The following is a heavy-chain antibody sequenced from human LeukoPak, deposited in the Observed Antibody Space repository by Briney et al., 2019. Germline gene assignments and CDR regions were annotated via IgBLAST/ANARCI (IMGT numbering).Heavy chain of an antibody. J-gene: IGHJ4*02. D-gene: IGHD3-22*01. CDR1: GFTFSSYA. CDR3: ARVLHKRNYDSSTYYGY. Sequence: GGSLRLSCAASGFTFSSYAMSWVRQAPGKGLEWVSAISGSGGSTYYADSVKGRFTISRDNAKNSLYLQMNSLRAEDTAVYYCARVLHKRNYDSSTYYGYWGQGTLVTVSS. V-gene: IGHV3-23*01. CDR2: ISGSGGST.